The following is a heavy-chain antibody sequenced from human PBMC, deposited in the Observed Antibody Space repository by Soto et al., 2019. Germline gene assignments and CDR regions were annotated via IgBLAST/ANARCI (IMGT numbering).Heavy chain of an antibody. V-gene: IGHV3-21*01. CDR2: ISSSSSYI. CDR1: GFTFSSYS. D-gene: IGHD4-17*01. CDR3: ARDGHMTTVILDY. Sequence: EVQLMESGGGLVKPGGSLRLSCAASGFTFSSYSMNWVRQAPGKGLEWVSSISSSSSYIYYADSVKGRFTISRDNAKNSLYLQMNSLRAEDTAVYYCARDGHMTTVILDYWGQGTLVTVSS. J-gene: IGHJ4*02.